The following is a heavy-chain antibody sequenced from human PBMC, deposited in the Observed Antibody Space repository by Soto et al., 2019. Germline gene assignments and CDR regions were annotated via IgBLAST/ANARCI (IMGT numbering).Heavy chain of an antibody. J-gene: IGHJ5*02. D-gene: IGHD3-10*01. CDR2: IGTLSDT. CDR1: GFTFSTFD. Sequence: EGSLRLSCAGSGFTFSTFDIHWVRQAPGKGLEWVSGIGTLSDTFYAASVQGRFTISRQNAKNSVYLQMNSLRAGDTAFYYCARGRSFSYDSTPPPMFDPSGQGTLVTGSS. CDR3: ARGRSFSYDSTPPPMFDP. V-gene: IGHV3-13*01.